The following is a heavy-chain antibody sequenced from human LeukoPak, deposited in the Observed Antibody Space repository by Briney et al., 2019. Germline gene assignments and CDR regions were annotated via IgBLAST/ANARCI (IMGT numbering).Heavy chain of an antibody. D-gene: IGHD6-25*01. Sequence: GGSLRLSCAASGFTFSSYVMTWVRQAPGKGLEWVSAISGHSGTTYYADSVKGRFTISRDNSKNTVYLQMNSLRAEDTAIYFCAKLVGFPSPEYFQHWSQGTLVTVSS. CDR3: AKLVGFPSPEYFQH. J-gene: IGHJ1*01. CDR1: GFTFSSYV. V-gene: IGHV3-23*01. CDR2: ISGHSGTT.